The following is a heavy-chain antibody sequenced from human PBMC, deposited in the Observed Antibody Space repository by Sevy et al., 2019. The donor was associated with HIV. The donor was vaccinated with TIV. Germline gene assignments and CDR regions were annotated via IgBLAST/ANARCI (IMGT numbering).Heavy chain of an antibody. CDR1: GFTFSSYA. CDR3: ARDVLAVAGTGWGAIDI. Sequence: GGSLRLSCAASGFTFSSYAMHWVRQAPGKGLEWVAVISYDGSNKYYADSVKGRFTISRDNSKNTLYLQMNSLRAEDTAVYYCARDVLAVAGTGWGAIDIWGQGTMVTVSS. D-gene: IGHD6-19*01. V-gene: IGHV3-30-3*01. CDR2: ISYDGSNK. J-gene: IGHJ3*02.